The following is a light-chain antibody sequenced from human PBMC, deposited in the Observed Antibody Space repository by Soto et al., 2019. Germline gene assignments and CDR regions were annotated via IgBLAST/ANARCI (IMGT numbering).Light chain of an antibody. CDR1: SSDVGAYDF. CDR2: DVN. J-gene: IGLJ1*01. V-gene: IGLV2-14*03. Sequence: QSALTQPASVSGSPGQSIAMSCTGTSSDVGAYDFVSWYQQHPGKAPKLLIYDVNNRPSGISSRFSGSKSGNTASLTISGLQAEDEAEYYCSSHTTGSAEVSGTGTKLTVL. CDR3: SSHTTGSAEV.